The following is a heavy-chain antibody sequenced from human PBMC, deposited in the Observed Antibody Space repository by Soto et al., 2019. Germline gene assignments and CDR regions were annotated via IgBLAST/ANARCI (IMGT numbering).Heavy chain of an antibody. V-gene: IGHV4-34*01. D-gene: IGHD2-2*01. J-gene: IGHJ6*02. CDR3: ARTGYCSSTSCLTAYYYYGMDV. CDR2: INHSGST. Sequence: PSETLSLTCAVYGGSFSGYYWSWIRQPPGKGLEWIGEINHSGSTNYNPSLKSRVTMSVDTSKNQFSLKLSSVTAADTAVYYCARTGYCSSTSCLTAYYYYGMDVWGQGTTVTVSS. CDR1: GGSFSGYY.